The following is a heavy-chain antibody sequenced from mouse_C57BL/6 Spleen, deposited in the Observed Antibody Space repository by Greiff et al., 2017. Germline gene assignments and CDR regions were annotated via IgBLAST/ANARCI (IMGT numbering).Heavy chain of an antibody. CDR3: ARGPDRATVVGFGY. D-gene: IGHD1-1*01. V-gene: IGHV5-17*01. J-gene: IGHJ2*01. Sequence: EVKLVESGGGLVKPGGSLKLSCAASGFTFSDYGMHWVRQAPEKGLEWVAYISSGSSTIYYADTVKGRFTISRDNAKNTLFLQMTSLRSEDTAMYYCARGPDRATVVGFGYWGQGTTLTVSS. CDR2: ISSGSSTI. CDR1: GFTFSDYG.